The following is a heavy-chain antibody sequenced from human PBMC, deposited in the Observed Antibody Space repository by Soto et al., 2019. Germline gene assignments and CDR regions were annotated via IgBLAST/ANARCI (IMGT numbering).Heavy chain of an antibody. V-gene: IGHV3-23*01. CDR3: TQDGGSRDWMTVN. CDR1: GFTFTSYA. D-gene: IGHD3-16*01. J-gene: IGHJ4*02. Sequence: EVQLLESGGDLVQPGGSLRLSCAASGFTFTSYAMSWIRQAPGKGLEWVSAITGGGDNTYYADSVKGRFTISRDNSKNTLYLQTNSQRAQDTAFYYCTQDGGSRDWMTVNWGQGTLVTVSS. CDR2: ITGGGDNT.